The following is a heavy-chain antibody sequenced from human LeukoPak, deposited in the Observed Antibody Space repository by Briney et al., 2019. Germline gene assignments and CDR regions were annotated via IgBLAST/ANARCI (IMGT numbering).Heavy chain of an antibody. CDR1: GYTFTSYG. CDR3: ARDRRVYYDSSGYSWWSFDY. J-gene: IGHJ4*02. V-gene: IGHV1-2*02. D-gene: IGHD3-22*01. Sequence: ASVKVSCNASGYTFTSYGISWVRQAPGQGLEWMGWVNPNSGGTNYAQKFQGRVTMTRDTSISTAYMELSRLRSDDTAVYYCARDRRVYYDSSGYSWWSFDYWGQGTLVTVSS. CDR2: VNPNSGGT.